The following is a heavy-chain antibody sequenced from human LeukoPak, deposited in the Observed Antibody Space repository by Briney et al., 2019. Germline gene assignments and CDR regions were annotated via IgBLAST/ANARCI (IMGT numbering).Heavy chain of an antibody. CDR3: ARAAAGKHFDY. CDR1: GLTSTILC. V-gene: IGHV3-21*01. D-gene: IGHD6-13*01. Sequence: SLRLSCAVSGLTSTILCTKWARHAPRRGREWVSSISSSSSYIYYADSVKGRFSISRDNAKNSLYLQMNSLRAEDTAVNYCARAAAGKHFDYWGQGTLVTVSS. CDR2: ISSSSSYI. J-gene: IGHJ4*02.